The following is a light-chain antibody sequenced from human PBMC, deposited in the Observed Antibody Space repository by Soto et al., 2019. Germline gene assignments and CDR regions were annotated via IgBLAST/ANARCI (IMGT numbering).Light chain of an antibody. CDR2: GAS. CDR3: QQRSNWPTVT. V-gene: IGKV3D-20*02. J-gene: IGKJ4*01. CDR1: QTVSSTS. Sequence: EIVLPQSPGTLSLSPGVRATLSCWASQTVSSTSLAWYQQKPGQAPRLLIYGASSRAAGIPARFSGSGSGTDFTPTISSLEPEDFGVYYCQQRSNWPTVTGGGGTKVEIK.